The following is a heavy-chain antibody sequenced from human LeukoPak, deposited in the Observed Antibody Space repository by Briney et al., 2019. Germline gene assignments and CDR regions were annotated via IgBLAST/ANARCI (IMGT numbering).Heavy chain of an antibody. V-gene: IGHV3-30-3*02. CDR1: GFTVSSNE. D-gene: IGHD3-10*01. J-gene: IGHJ4*02. CDR3: AKSRSSGSYCIDY. Sequence: GGSLRLSCAASGFTVSSNEMSWVRQAPGKGLEWVAVISYDGSNKYYADSVKGRFTISRDNSKNTLYLQMNSLRAEDTAVYYCAKSRSSGSYCIDYWGQGTLVTVSS. CDR2: ISYDGSNK.